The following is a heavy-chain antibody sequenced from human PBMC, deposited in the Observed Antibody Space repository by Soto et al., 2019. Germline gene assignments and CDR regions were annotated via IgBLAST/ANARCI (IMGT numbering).Heavy chain of an antibody. CDR3: ARHATLGATLEDWFDP. J-gene: IGHJ5*02. V-gene: IGHV4-39*01. D-gene: IGHD1-26*01. CDR1: GGSISSSSYY. CDR2: IYYSGTT. Sequence: SETLSLTCTVSGGSISSSSYYWVWIRQPPGKGLEWIGSIYYSGTTYCNPSLKSRLTISVDTSRNQFSLKVTSVTAADMAVYYCARHATLGATLEDWFDPWGQGTLVTVSS.